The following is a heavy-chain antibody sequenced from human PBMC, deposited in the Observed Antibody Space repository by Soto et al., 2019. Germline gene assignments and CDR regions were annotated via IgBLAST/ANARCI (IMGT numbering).Heavy chain of an antibody. V-gene: IGHV1-2*02. D-gene: IGHD2-15*01. J-gene: IGHJ4*02. Sequence: QVQVVQSGAEVNKPGASVKVSCNASGYAFRGYHMHWLRQAPGQGLEWVGWINPDSGGTNYAQKFQGRVTMTSDTAISTIYMELSSLTSDDTAVYYCARGCSGGTCFFLSFWGQGTLVTVSS. CDR1: GYAFRGYH. CDR2: INPDSGGT. CDR3: ARGCSGGTCFFLSF.